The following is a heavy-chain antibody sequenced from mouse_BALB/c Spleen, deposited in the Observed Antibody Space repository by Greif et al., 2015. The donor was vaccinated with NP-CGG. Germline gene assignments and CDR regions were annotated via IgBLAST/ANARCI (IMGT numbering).Heavy chain of an antibody. CDR2: IDPANGNT. V-gene: IGHV14-3*02. Sequence: EVQLQQSGAELVKPGASVKLSCTASGFNIKDTYMHWVKQRPEQGLEWIGRIDPANGNTKYDPKFQGKATITADTSSNTAYLQLSSLTSEDTAVYYCARRDYYDYDGGYAMDYWGQGTSVTVSS. CDR1: GFNIKDTY. CDR3: ARRDYYDYDGGYAMDY. J-gene: IGHJ4*01. D-gene: IGHD2-4*01.